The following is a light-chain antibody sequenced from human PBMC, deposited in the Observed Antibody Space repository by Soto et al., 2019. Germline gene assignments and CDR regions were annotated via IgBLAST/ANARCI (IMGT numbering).Light chain of an antibody. J-gene: IGLJ1*01. CDR3: SSYTTSNTRQIV. CDR1: SSDVGGYNY. V-gene: IGLV2-14*03. CDR2: DVS. Sequence: QSVLTQPASVSGSPGQSITISYTGTSSDVGGYNYVSWYQHHPGKAPKLIIFDVSNRPSGVSNPFSGSKSGNTASLTISALQPEDEADYYCSSYTTSNTRQIVFGTGTKLTVL.